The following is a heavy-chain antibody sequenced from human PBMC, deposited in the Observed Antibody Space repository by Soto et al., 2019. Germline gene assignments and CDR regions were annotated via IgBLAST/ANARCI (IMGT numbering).Heavy chain of an antibody. CDR3: ARDFRFFYDFLTGRDYMYV. D-gene: IGHD3-3*01. Sequence: GGSLRLSCAASGVTVSSNYMSWVRQAPGKGLEWVSVIYSGGSTYYADSVKGRFTISRDNSKNTLYLQMNSLRAEDTAVYYCARDFRFFYDFLTGRDYMYVCGKGPRSLSS. J-gene: IGHJ6*03. CDR2: IYSGGST. V-gene: IGHV3-66*01. CDR1: GVTVSSNY.